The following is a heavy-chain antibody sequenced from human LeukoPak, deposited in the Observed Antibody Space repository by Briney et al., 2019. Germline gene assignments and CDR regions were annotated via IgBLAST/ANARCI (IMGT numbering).Heavy chain of an antibody. D-gene: IGHD6-19*01. CDR3: ARAGYIAVAGTFYYYYYMDV. J-gene: IGHJ6*03. CDR1: GYTFTSYD. CDR2: MNPNSGNT. V-gene: IGHV1-8*03. Sequence: GASVKVSCKASGYTFTSYDINWVRQATGQGLEWMGWMNPNSGNTGYAQKFQGRVTITRNTSISTAYMELSSLRSEDTAVYYCARAGYIAVAGTFYYYYYMDVWGKGTTVTVSS.